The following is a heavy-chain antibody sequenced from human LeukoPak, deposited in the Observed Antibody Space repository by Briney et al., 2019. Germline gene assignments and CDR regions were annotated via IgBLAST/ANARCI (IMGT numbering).Heavy chain of an antibody. D-gene: IGHD3-22*01. CDR2: ISGSGGTT. CDR3: AKKYYGSSGYYFPGAFDL. J-gene: IGHJ3*01. V-gene: IGHV3-23*01. CDR1: GFTFSSYA. Sequence: PGGSLRLSCAASGFTFSSYAMTWVRQAPGKGLEWVSAISGSGGTTYYADSVKGRFTISRGNSKNTLYLQMNSLRADDTAVYYCAKKYYGSSGYYFPGAFDLWGQGTMVTVSS.